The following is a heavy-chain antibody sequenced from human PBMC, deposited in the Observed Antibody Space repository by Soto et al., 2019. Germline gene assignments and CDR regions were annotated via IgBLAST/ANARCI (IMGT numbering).Heavy chain of an antibody. CDR3: ASVTSRVRGVSANWFDP. CDR2: NIPMYGPA. Sequence: QVPLVQSGAEVKKPGSSVTVSCKASVVTFSSYAIHWVRQAPGQGLEWMGGNIPMYGPAKYAQRIQGRVTITADESTTTVYMELTSLTSPDTAVYSCASVTSRVRGVSANWFDPWGHGTLVTVSS. D-gene: IGHD3-10*01. CDR1: VVTFSSYA. J-gene: IGHJ5*02. V-gene: IGHV1-69*01.